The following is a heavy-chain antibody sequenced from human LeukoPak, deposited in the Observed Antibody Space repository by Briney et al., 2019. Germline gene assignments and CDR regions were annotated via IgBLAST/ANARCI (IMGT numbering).Heavy chain of an antibody. CDR3: ARDRPEGKTWVEFDL. J-gene: IGHJ5*02. V-gene: IGHV3-53*05. CDR1: GFIVNSYA. D-gene: IGHD1-14*01. CDR2: IYSDGVT. Sequence: GGSLRLSCAASGFIVNSYAMSWVRQAPGKGLARVSLIYSDGVTQYADSVKGRFTISRDNSKNTLYLQMNSLRDEDTAVYFCARDRPEGKTWVEFDLWGQGTLVTVSS.